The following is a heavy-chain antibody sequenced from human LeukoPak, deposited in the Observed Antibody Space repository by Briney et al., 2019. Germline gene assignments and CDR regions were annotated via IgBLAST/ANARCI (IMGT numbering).Heavy chain of an antibody. Sequence: GEPLKISCKGSGYSFTSYRISWVRQMPGKGLEWMGRIDPSDSYTNYSPSFQGHVTISADKSISTAYLQWSSLKASDTAMYYCARHGCSSTSCYLGRFDPWGQGTLVTVSS. V-gene: IGHV5-10-1*01. CDR3: ARHGCSSTSCYLGRFDP. J-gene: IGHJ5*02. CDR1: GYSFTSYR. CDR2: IDPSDSYT. D-gene: IGHD2-2*01.